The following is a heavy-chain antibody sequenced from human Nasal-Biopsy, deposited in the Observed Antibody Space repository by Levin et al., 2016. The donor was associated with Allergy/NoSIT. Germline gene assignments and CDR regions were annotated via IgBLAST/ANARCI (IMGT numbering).Heavy chain of an antibody. V-gene: IGHV4-59*01. D-gene: IGHD3-9*01. CDR3: ARAFRYSDNDVFHF. CDR2: IFYTGKT. J-gene: IGHJ3*01. CDR1: GGSISGYY. Sequence: SETLSLTCTVSGGSISGYYWSWLRHTPRTGLEWIGYIFYTGKTNYNPALKSRVIMTADVSKNEFSLKLSSVTAADTAMYYCARAFRYSDNDVFHFWGQGTTVTVSS.